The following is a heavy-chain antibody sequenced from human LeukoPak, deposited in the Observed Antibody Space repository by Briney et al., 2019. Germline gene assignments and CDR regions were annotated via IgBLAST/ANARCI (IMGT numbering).Heavy chain of an antibody. CDR3: ATDPFGGTDAFDI. D-gene: IGHD3-16*01. J-gene: IGHJ3*02. V-gene: IGHV4-39*01. CDR2: IYYSGST. CDR1: GGSISSSSYY. Sequence: PSETRSLTCTVSGGSISSSSYYWGWIRQPPGKGREWIGSIYYSGSTYYHPSLKSRVTISVDTSKNQFSLKLSSVTAADPAVYYCATDPFGGTDAFDIWGQGTMVTVSS.